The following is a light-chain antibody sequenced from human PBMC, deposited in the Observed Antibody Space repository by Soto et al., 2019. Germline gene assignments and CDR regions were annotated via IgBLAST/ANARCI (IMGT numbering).Light chain of an antibody. V-gene: IGKV4-1*01. Sequence: DIVMTQSPDSLAVSLGERATINCKSSQTLLYRSSKKIYLAWYQHKPGQPPNLLIYGASTRESGVPDRFSGSGSETDFTLTISSLQAEDVAVYYCQQYYTIPWTFGQGTRVEIK. J-gene: IGKJ1*01. CDR2: GAS. CDR3: QQYYTIPWT. CDR1: QTLLYRSSKKIY.